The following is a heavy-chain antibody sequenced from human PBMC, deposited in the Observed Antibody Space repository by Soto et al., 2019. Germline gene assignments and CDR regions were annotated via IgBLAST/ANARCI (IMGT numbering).Heavy chain of an antibody. D-gene: IGHD3-3*01. J-gene: IGHJ6*03. Sequence: ASVKVSCKASGYTFTSYGISWVRQAPGQGLEWMGWISAYNGNTNYAQKLQGRVTMTTETSTSTAYMELRSLRSDDTAVYYCARDDPGLTIVYYYYYYMDVWGKGTTVTVSS. CDR3: ARDDPGLTIVYYYYYYMDV. CDR1: GYTFTSYG. CDR2: ISAYNGNT. V-gene: IGHV1-18*01.